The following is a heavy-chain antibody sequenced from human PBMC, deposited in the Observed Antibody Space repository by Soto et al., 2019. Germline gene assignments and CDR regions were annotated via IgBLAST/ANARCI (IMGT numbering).Heavy chain of an antibody. Sequence: SETLSLTCAVYGGSFSGYYWSWIRQPPGKGLEWIGEINHSGSTNYNPSLKSRVTISVDTSKNQFSLKLSSVPAADTAVYYCARGFRGYSYGRNYYGMDFWCQGTTVIDSS. CDR3: ARGFRGYSYGRNYYGMDF. V-gene: IGHV4-34*01. CDR1: GGSFSGYY. D-gene: IGHD5-18*01. J-gene: IGHJ6*02. CDR2: INHSGST.